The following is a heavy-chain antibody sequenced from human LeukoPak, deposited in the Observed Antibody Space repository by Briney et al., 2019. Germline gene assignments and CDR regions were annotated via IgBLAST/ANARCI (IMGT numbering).Heavy chain of an antibody. CDR1: GFTFSSYA. D-gene: IGHD2-15*01. V-gene: IGHV3-30*04. CDR3: AKDRMATTPAPSNYYYYYGMDV. CDR2: ISYDGSNK. Sequence: GRSLRLSCAASGFTFSSYAMHWVRQAPGKGLEWVAVISYDGSNKYYADSVKGRFTISRDNSKNTLYLQMNSLRAEDTAVYYCAKDRMATTPAPSNYYYYYGMDVWGQGTTVTVSS. J-gene: IGHJ6*02.